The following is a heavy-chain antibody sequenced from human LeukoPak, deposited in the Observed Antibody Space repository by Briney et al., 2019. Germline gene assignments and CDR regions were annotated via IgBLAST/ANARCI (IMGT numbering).Heavy chain of an antibody. D-gene: IGHD3-22*01. J-gene: IGHJ4*02. CDR2: ISSSGSSI. V-gene: IGHV3-48*03. Sequence: GGSLRLTCAASGFTFSGYEMNWVRQAPGKGLEWVSYISSSGSSIYYADSVKGRFTISRDNARDSLYLQMNSLRAEDTAVYYCARGWDYYDTSGYYSNDYWGQGTLVTVSS. CDR3: ARGWDYYDTSGYYSNDY. CDR1: GFTFSGYE.